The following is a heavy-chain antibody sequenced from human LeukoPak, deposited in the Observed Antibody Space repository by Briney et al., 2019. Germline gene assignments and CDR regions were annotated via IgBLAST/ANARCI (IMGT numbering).Heavy chain of an antibody. D-gene: IGHD3-10*01. V-gene: IGHV5-51*01. Sequence: GESLKISCMGSGYSFSNYWIGWVRQRPGKGLEWMGIIYPDESNTRYSPSFQGQVTISADKSISTAYLQWSSLKASDTAMYYCATHYYGSGNYSFDYWGQGTLVTVSS. J-gene: IGHJ4*02. CDR1: GYSFSNYW. CDR3: ATHYYGSGNYSFDY. CDR2: IYPDESNT.